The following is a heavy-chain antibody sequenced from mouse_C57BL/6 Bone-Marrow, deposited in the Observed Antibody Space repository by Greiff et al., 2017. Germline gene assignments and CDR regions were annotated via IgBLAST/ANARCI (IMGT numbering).Heavy chain of an antibody. CDR3: TTWDYVKGY. D-gene: IGHD1-1*01. J-gene: IGHJ2*01. CDR2: IDPENGDT. Sequence: EVQLQQSGAELVRPGASVKLSCKASGFNIKDDYMHWVKQRPEQGLEWIGWIDPENGDTESASKFQGKATITADQSSNTAYMQLSSLTSEYTAVYCCTTWDYVKGYWGQGTTLTVSS. CDR1: GFNIKDDY. V-gene: IGHV14-4*01.